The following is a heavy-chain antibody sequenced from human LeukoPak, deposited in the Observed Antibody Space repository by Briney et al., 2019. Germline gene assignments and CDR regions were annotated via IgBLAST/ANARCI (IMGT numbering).Heavy chain of an antibody. D-gene: IGHD2-21*02. Sequence: GGSLRLSCAASGFTVSSHYMSWVRQAPRKGLERVSVIYSDGTTYYADSVKGRFTISRDNSENTLSLQMNNLRGEDTAVYYCATRGSVTSRSDFDYWGQGTLVTVSS. CDR3: ATRGSVTSRSDFDY. J-gene: IGHJ4*02. V-gene: IGHV3-53*01. CDR2: IYSDGTT. CDR1: GFTVSSHY.